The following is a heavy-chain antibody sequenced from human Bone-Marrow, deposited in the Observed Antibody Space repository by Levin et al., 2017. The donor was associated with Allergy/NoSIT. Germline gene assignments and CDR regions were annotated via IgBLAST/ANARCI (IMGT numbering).Heavy chain of an antibody. Sequence: GESLKISCRTSGYTFTGHWIGWVRQMPGKGLEWMGIIYPSDSDTRYSPSFEGQVTISVDTSITTAYLQWNSLKTSDTAIYYCARMNLAANWFDPWGQGTLVTVSP. CDR3: ARMNLAANWFDP. V-gene: IGHV5-51*01. CDR1: GYTFTGHW. CDR2: IYPSDSDT. D-gene: IGHD3-16*01. J-gene: IGHJ5*02.